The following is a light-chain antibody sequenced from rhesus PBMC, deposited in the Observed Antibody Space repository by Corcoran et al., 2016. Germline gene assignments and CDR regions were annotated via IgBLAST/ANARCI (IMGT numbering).Light chain of an antibody. J-gene: IGKJ4*01. Sequence: DIQMTQSPSSLSASIGDRVTITCMTSDSVNNHLHWYQQKPGKAPEILSYKASTLQSGVPSRFSGSGSRTDFTLTISSLQPKDFAIYYCQHNYGPPLAIGGGTKVELK. CDR3: QHNYGPPLA. V-gene: IGKV1-74*01. CDR2: KAS. CDR1: DSVNNH.